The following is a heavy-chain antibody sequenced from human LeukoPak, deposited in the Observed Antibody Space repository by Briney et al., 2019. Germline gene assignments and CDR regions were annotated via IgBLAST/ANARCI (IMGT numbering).Heavy chain of an antibody. CDR2: ISNDGSST. CDR1: GFTFSSYW. D-gene: IGHD3-10*01. V-gene: IGHV3-74*01. Sequence: GGSLRLSCAASGFTFSSYWMNWVRQAPGKGLVWVSRISNDGSSTNYADSVKGRFTISRDNAKNSLYLQMNSLRDEDTAVYYCARLEYYYVSGNYYKLFDYWGQGTLVTVCS. J-gene: IGHJ4*02. CDR3: ARLEYYYVSGNYYKLFDY.